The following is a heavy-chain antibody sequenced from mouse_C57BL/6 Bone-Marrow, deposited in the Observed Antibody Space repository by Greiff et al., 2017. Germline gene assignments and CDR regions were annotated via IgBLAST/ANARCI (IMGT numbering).Heavy chain of an antibody. V-gene: IGHV1-69*01. CDR3: AGCAFWYCYSHGSFDD. D-gene: IGHD2-12*01. J-gene: IGHJ1*03. Sequence: VQLQQPGAELVMPGASVKLSCKASGYTFTSYWMHWVKQRPGQGLEWIGEIDPSDSYTNYNQKFKGKSTLTVDKSSSPAYMQLRRLTSEDSAVYYCAGCAFWYCYSHGSFDDWGTGTTVTVSS. CDR2: IDPSDSYT. CDR1: GYTFTSYW.